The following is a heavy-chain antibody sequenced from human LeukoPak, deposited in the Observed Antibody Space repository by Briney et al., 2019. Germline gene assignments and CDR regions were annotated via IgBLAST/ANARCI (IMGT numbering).Heavy chain of an antibody. CDR2: LYSSGNT. J-gene: IGHJ4*02. V-gene: IGHV3-53*01. CDR1: GLTVINNT. D-gene: IGHD6-19*01. Sequence: PGGSLRFSFVASGLTVINNTWSGVRQTPGKGLEGVSILYSSGNTYYADSVKGRFTISRDNSKNTLYLQMNSLRAEDTAVYYCARIPDSSGWYLDYWGQGILVTVSS. CDR3: ARIPDSSGWYLDY.